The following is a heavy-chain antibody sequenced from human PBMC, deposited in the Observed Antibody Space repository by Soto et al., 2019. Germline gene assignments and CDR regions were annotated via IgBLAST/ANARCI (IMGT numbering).Heavy chain of an antibody. CDR1: GFTVSSNY. CDR2: IYSGGST. Sequence: GGSLRLSCAASGFTVSSNYMSWVRQAPGKGLEWVSVIYSGGSTYYADSVKGRFTISRDNSKNTLYLQMNSLRAEYTAVYYCARYYDILTGPTRPYYYYGMDVWGQGTTVTVSS. V-gene: IGHV3-53*01. CDR3: ARYYDILTGPTRPYYYYGMDV. J-gene: IGHJ6*02. D-gene: IGHD3-9*01.